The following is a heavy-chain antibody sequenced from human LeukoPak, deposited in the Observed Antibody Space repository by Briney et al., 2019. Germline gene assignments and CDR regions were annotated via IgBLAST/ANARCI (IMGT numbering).Heavy chain of an antibody. CDR3: AKDMNGWFGETFDY. CDR1: GFTFDDYA. J-gene: IGHJ4*02. D-gene: IGHD3-10*01. V-gene: IGHV3-43*02. Sequence: GGSLRLACAASGFTFDDYAMHWVRQAPGKGLEWVSLISGDGGSTYYADSVKGRFTISRDNSKNSLYLQMNSLRTEDTALYYCAKDMNGWFGETFDYWGQGTLVTVSS. CDR2: ISGDGGST.